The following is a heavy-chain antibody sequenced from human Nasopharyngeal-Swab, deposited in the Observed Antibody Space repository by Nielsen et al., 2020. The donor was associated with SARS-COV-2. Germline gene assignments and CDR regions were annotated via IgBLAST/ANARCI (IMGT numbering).Heavy chain of an antibody. CDR3: ARVLGARQTYSFYFDY. CDR2: ISAYNGNT. Sequence: ASVKVSCKASGYTFTSYGISWVRQAPGQGLEWMGWISAYNGNTNYAQKLQGRVTMTTDTSTSTAYMELRSLRPEDTAVYYCARVLGARQTYSFYFDYWGQGTLVTVSS. D-gene: IGHD1-26*01. V-gene: IGHV1-18*01. CDR1: GYTFTSYG. J-gene: IGHJ4*02.